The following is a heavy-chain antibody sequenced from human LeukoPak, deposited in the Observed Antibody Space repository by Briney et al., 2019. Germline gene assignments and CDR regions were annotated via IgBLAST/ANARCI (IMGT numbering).Heavy chain of an antibody. D-gene: IGHD3-22*01. Sequence: SVKVSCKASGGTFSSYAISWVRQAPGQGLEWMGGIIPIFGTANYAQKFQGRVMITADKSTSTAYMELSSLRSEDTAVYYCARGDYYDSSGPSKFWGQGTLVTVSS. J-gene: IGHJ4*02. CDR1: GGTFSSYA. CDR2: IIPIFGTA. V-gene: IGHV1-69*06. CDR3: ARGDYYDSSGPSKF.